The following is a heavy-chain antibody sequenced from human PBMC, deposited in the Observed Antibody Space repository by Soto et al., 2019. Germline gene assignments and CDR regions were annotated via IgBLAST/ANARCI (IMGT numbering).Heavy chain of an antibody. V-gene: IGHV3-23*01. J-gene: IGHJ3*02. CDR2: ILVGGST. Sequence: LRLSCAASGFICSSYDMSWVRQAPGKGLEWVSTILVGGSTHYEDSVKGRFTISRDGSKNAVYLQMNSLTAGDTAVYYCAKATATGGGAFDICGQGTMVTVS. CDR1: GFICSSYD. CDR3: AKATATGGGAFDI. D-gene: IGHD2-8*02.